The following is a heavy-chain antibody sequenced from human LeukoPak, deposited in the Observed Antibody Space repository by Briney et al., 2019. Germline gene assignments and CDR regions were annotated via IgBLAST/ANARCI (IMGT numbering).Heavy chain of an antibody. Sequence: GASVKVSCKASGYTFTDYYIHWVRRAPGQGLEWMGWINPNSGGTNYAQKFQGRVTMTRDTSISTAYMELSRLTSDDTAIYYCARIVASGRDYWGQGTLVTVSS. CDR3: ARIVASGRDY. CDR2: INPNSGGT. CDR1: GYTFTDYY. J-gene: IGHJ4*02. D-gene: IGHD6-19*01. V-gene: IGHV1-2*02.